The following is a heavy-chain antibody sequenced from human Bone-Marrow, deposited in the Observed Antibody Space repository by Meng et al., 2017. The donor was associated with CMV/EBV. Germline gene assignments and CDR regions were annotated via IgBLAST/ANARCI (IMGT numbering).Heavy chain of an antibody. CDR3: ARLGGSYYLHFDD. V-gene: IGHV5-51*01. D-gene: IGHD1-26*01. CDR1: EYTFSNYW. CDR2: IYPGDSDT. Sequence: KVSCKGSEYTFSNYWIGWVRQMPGKGLEWMGIIYPGDSDTRYSPSFQGQVTISADKSISTAYLQWSSLKASDTAMYYCARLGGSYYLHFDDWGQGTLVTVSS. J-gene: IGHJ4*02.